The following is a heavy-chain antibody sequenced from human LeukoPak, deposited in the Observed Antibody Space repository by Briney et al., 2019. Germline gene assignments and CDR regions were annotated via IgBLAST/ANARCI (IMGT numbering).Heavy chain of an antibody. D-gene: IGHD3-3*01. CDR1: GYTFTGYY. CDR2: INPNSGGT. V-gene: IGHV1-2*02. J-gene: IGHJ3*02. CDR3: ARVSRITIFRVVSAAFDI. Sequence: ASVKVSCKASGYTFTGYYMHWVRQAPGQGLEWMGWINPNSGGTNYAQKFQGRVTMTRDTSISTAYMELSRLRSDDTAVYYCARVSRITIFRVVSAAFDIWGQGTMVTVSS.